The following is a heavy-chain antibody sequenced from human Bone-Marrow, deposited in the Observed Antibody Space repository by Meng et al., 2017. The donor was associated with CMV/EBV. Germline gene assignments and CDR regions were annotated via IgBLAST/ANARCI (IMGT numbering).Heavy chain of an antibody. J-gene: IGHJ4*02. CDR2: IRSNPAGGTI. Sequence: CAASGFNFRTAWMSWVRQTPGRGLEWVARIRSNPAGGTIDYAAPVKDRFTISRDDSENTLYLQMNSLKAEDTAVYYCTTEYYGSGKWWGQGTLVTVSS. CDR1: GFNFRTAW. V-gene: IGHV3-15*01. D-gene: IGHD3-10*01. CDR3: TTEYYGSGKW.